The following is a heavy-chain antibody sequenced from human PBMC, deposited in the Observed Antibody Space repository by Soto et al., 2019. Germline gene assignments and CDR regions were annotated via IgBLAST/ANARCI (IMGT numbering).Heavy chain of an antibody. Sequence: ASVKVSCKASGGTFSSYAISWVRQAPGQRLEWMGGIIPIFGTANYAQKFQGRVTITADKPTSTAYMELSSLRSEDTAVYYCATVNPRIAPRSANYCRTGTMRTVS. D-gene: IGHD6-6*01. CDR1: GGTFSSYA. CDR3: ATVNPRIAPRSANY. J-gene: IGHJ4*02. CDR2: IIPIFGTA. V-gene: IGHV1-69*06.